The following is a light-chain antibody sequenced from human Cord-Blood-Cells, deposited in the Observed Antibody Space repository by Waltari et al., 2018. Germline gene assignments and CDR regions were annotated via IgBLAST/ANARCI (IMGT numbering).Light chain of an antibody. Sequence: QSALTQPRSVSGSPGQSVTISCTGTSSDVGGYNYVSWYQQHPGKAPKLMIYDVSKRPSGVPDRVSCSKSGNTASLTISGLQAEDEADYYCCSYAGSYNWVFGGGTKLTVL. J-gene: IGLJ3*02. CDR2: DVS. CDR1: SSDVGGYNY. CDR3: CSYAGSYNWV. V-gene: IGLV2-11*01.